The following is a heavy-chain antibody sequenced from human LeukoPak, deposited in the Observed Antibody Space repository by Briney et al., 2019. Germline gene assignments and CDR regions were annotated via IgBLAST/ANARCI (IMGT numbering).Heavy chain of an antibody. Sequence: SVKVSCKASGGTFSSYTISWVRQAPGQGLEWMGRIIPILGIANYAQKFQGRVTITADKSTSTAYMELSSLRSEDAAVYYCAREPPPGYCSSTSCYRLEYFQHWGQGTRVTVSS. CDR2: IIPILGIA. J-gene: IGHJ1*01. CDR3: AREPPPGYCSSTSCYRLEYFQH. CDR1: GGTFSSYT. D-gene: IGHD2-2*02. V-gene: IGHV1-69*04.